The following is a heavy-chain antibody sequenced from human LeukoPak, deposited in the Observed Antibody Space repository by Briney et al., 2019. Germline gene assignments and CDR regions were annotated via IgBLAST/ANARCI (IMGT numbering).Heavy chain of an antibody. J-gene: IGHJ4*02. V-gene: IGHV3-30*18. CDR2: ISYDGSNK. CDR3: AKDIASYGSGSYDY. Sequence: GGSLRLSCAASGFTFSSYGMHWVRQAPGKGLEWVAVISYDGSNKYYADSVKGRFTISRDNSKNTLYLQMNSLRAEDTAVYYCAKDIASYGSGSYDYWGQGTLVTVSS. CDR1: GFTFSSYG. D-gene: IGHD3-10*01.